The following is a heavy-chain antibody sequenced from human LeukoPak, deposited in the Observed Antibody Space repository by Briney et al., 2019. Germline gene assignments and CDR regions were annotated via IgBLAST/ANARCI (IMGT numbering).Heavy chain of an antibody. CDR1: GGSFSGYY. D-gene: IGHD3-3*01. Sequence: PSETLSLTCAVYGGSFSGYYWSWIRQPPGKGLEWIGEINHSGSTNYNPSLKSRVTISVDTSKNQFSLKLSSVTAADTAVYYCARGPNCDFWSGYTDWGQGALVTVSS. V-gene: IGHV4-34*01. CDR3: ARGPNCDFWSGYTD. CDR2: INHSGST. J-gene: IGHJ4*02.